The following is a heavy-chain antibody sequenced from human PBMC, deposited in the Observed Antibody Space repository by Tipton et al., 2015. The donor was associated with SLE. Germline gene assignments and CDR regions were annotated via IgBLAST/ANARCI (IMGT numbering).Heavy chain of an antibody. CDR1: GGTFSSYA. J-gene: IGHJ3*02. CDR3: ARGRYNWNSDAFDI. V-gene: IGHV1-69*05. D-gene: IGHD1-7*01. Sequence: QSGAEVKKPGSSVKVSCKASGGTFSSYAISWVRQAPGQGLEWMGGIIPIFGTANYAQKFQGRVTMTRDTSISTAYMELSRLRSDDTAVYYCARGRYNWNSDAFDIWGQGTMVTVSS. CDR2: IIPIFGTA.